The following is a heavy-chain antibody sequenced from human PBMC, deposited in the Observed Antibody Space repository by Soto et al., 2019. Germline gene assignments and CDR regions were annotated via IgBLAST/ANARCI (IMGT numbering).Heavy chain of an antibody. CDR2: LSGSGVST. V-gene: IGHV3-23*01. J-gene: IGHJ6*02. CDR3: AKDNWNENYYNYYGMDV. Sequence: WWSLRLSCSVSGFTFSTYAMTWFRQAPGKGLEWVSSLSGSGVSTYYADSVKGRFTISRDSSKNTLYLQMNSLRAEDTAIYYCAKDNWNENYYNYYGMDVWGQGTTVTVSS. D-gene: IGHD1-20*01. CDR1: GFTFSTYA.